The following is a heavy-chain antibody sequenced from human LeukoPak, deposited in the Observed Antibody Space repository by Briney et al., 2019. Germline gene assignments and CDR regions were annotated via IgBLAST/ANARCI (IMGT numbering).Heavy chain of an antibody. D-gene: IGHD2-21*01. J-gene: IGHJ4*02. V-gene: IGHV4-39*01. Sequence: PSETLALTCTVAGDSISSNKYFWGWICQPRGEGLEWIGEISYNGNTYYNPSLKSRVTIAVAPSKNPFSLKLSSVIAADTAVYTRPRRTPLVAVITSHYYDYWGQGALATVSS. CDR3: PRRTPLVAVITSHYYDY. CDR2: ISYNGNT. CDR1: GDSISSNKYF.